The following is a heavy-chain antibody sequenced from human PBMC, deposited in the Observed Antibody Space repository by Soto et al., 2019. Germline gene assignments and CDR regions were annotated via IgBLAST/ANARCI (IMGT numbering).Heavy chain of an antibody. CDR2: ISQSYSYT. J-gene: IGHJ4*02. D-gene: IGHD3-22*01. CDR1: GFSISDYY. V-gene: IGHV3-11*06. Sequence: LRLSCAASGFSISDYYMSWIRQAPGKGLEWLAYISQSYSYTNYADSVKGRFTISRDNANDSVYLQMNSLRVDDSAIYYCARSESPKVISFFDSWGQGALVTVSS. CDR3: ARSESPKVISFFDS.